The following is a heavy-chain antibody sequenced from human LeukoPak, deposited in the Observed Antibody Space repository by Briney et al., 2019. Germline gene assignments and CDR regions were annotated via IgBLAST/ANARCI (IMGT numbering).Heavy chain of an antibody. CDR1: VYTLTELS. CDR2: FDPEDVET. J-gene: IGHJ4*02. D-gene: IGHD3-22*01. CDR3: AARRLTMLVVVQTFDY. V-gene: IGHV1-24*01. Sequence: ASVKVSCKVSVYTLTELSIHWVRQAPGKGLEWMGGFDPEDVETIYAQKFQGRVTMTEDTSTDTAYMELSSLRSEDTAVYYCAARRLTMLVVVQTFDYWGQGTLVTVSS.